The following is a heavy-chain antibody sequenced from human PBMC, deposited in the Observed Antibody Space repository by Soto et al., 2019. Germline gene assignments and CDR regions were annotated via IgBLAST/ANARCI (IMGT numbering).Heavy chain of an antibody. CDR2: ISWNSGSI. CDR1: GFTFDDYA. D-gene: IGHD3-3*01. CDR3: AKDRGWSYMDV. J-gene: IGHJ6*03. V-gene: IGHV3-9*01. Sequence: GGSLRLSCAASGFTFDDYAMHWVRQAPGKGLEWVSGISWNSGSIGYADSVKGRFTISRDNAKTSLYLQMNSLRAEDTALYYCAKDRGWSYMDVWGKWTTVTVSS.